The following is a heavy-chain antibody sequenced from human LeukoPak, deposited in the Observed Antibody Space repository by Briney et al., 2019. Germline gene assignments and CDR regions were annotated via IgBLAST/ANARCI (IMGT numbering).Heavy chain of an antibody. Sequence: SVKVSCKASGGTFSSYTISWVRQAPGQGLERMGRIIPILGIANYAQKFQGRVTITADKSTSTAYMELSSLRSEDTAVYYCARADHPRGWIWGQGTMVTVSS. CDR2: IIPILGIA. D-gene: IGHD5-24*01. V-gene: IGHV1-69*02. CDR3: ARADHPRGWI. J-gene: IGHJ3*02. CDR1: GGTFSSYT.